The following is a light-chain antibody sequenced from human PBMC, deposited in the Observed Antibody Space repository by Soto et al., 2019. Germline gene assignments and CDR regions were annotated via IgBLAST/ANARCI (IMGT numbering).Light chain of an antibody. CDR2: GVS. J-gene: IGLJ1*01. Sequence: QSALTQPASVSGSPGQSITISCTGTSSDVGAYKYVSWYQQHPGKVPKLIIYGVSNRPSGVSNRFSGPKSGNTAFLTISGLQPEDEADYYCSSFTGTTTLDVFGTGTKLTVL. V-gene: IGLV2-14*03. CDR3: SSFTGTTTLDV. CDR1: SSDVGAYKY.